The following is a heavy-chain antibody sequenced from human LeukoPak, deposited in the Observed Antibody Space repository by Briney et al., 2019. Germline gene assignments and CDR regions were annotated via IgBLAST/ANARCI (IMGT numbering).Heavy chain of an antibody. CDR3: ATDYDYVWGSYRYTRY. D-gene: IGHD3-16*02. J-gene: IGHJ4*02. CDR1: GYTFTSYY. CDR2: INPSGGST. V-gene: IGHV1-46*01. Sequence: GASVKVSCKASGYTFTSYYMHWVRQAPGQGLEWMGIINPSGGSTSYAQKFQGRVTMTRDTSTSTAYMELRSLRSDDTAVYYCATDYDYVWGSYRYTRYWGQGTLVTVSS.